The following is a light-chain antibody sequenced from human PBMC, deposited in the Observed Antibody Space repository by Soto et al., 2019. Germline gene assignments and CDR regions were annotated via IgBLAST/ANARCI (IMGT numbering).Light chain of an antibody. CDR3: QQSYSTLT. CDR2: AAS. Sequence: DIRMTQSPSSLSASVGDRVTITCRASPSISSYLNWYQQKPGKAPKLLIYAASSLQSGVPSRFSGSGSGTDFTLTISSLQPEDFATYYCQQSYSTLTFGGGTKVEIK. V-gene: IGKV1-39*01. J-gene: IGKJ4*01. CDR1: PSISSY.